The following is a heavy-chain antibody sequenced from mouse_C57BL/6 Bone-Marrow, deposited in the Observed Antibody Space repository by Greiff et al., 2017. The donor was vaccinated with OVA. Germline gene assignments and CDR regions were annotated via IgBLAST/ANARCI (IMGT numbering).Heavy chain of an antibody. D-gene: IGHD1-1*01. Sequence: VQLQQPGAELVKPGASVKMSCKASGYTFTSYWITWVKQRPGQGLEWIGDIYPGSGSTNYNEQFKSKATLTVDTSSSPAYMQLSSLTSEDSAVYYGARFAHYYGPYYYAMDYWGQGTSVTVSS. J-gene: IGHJ4*01. V-gene: IGHV1-55*01. CDR1: GYTFTSYW. CDR3: ARFAHYYGPYYYAMDY. CDR2: IYPGSGST.